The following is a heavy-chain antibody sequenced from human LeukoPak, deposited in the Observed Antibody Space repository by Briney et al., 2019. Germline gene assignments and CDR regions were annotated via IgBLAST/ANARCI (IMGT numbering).Heavy chain of an antibody. V-gene: IGHV3-23*01. CDR3: AREQRYYYDSSGYLDY. D-gene: IGHD3-22*01. Sequence: GGSLRLSCAASGFTFSSYAMSWVRQAPGKGLEWVSAISGSGGSTYYADSVKGRFTISRDNSKNTLYLQMNSLRAEDTAVYYCAREQRYYYDSSGYLDYWGQGTLATVSS. CDR1: GFTFSSYA. J-gene: IGHJ4*02. CDR2: ISGSGGST.